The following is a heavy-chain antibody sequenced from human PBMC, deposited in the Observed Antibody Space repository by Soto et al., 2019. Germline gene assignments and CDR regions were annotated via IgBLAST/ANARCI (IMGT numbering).Heavy chain of an antibody. Sequence: GASVKVPCKASGYTFTSYAIHWVRQAPGQRLEWMGWINAGNGNTKYSQKFQGRVIITRDTSAGTAYMELRSLRSEDTAVYYCATPIVAFYWGQGTLVTVSS. CDR1: GYTFTSYA. D-gene: IGHD5-12*01. J-gene: IGHJ4*02. CDR2: INAGNGNT. CDR3: ATPIVAFY. V-gene: IGHV1-3*01.